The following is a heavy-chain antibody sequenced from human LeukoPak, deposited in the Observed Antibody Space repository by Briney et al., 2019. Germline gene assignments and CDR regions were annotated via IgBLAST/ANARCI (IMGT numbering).Heavy chain of an antibody. CDR2: INPNSGGT. D-gene: IGHD3-3*01. J-gene: IGHJ4*02. CDR1: GYTFTGYY. Sequence: ASVKVSCKASGYTFTGYYMHWVRQAPGQGLEWMGWINPNSGGTNYAQKFQGRVAMTRDTSISTAYMELSRLRSDDTAVYYCARDPHYDFWSGYYGDWGQGTLVTVSS. V-gene: IGHV1-2*02. CDR3: ARDPHYDFWSGYYGD.